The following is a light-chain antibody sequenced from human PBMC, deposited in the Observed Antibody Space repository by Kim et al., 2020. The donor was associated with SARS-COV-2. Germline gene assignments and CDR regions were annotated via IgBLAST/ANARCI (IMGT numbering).Light chain of an antibody. CDR2: LGS. V-gene: IGKV2-28*01. Sequence: DIVMTHPPLSLPVTPGEPASISCRSSQSLLHSNGYNYLDWYLQKPGQSPQLLIYLGSNRVSGVPDRFSGSGSGTDFTLKISRVEAEDVGVYYCMQALQTPWTFGQGTKVDIK. CDR3: MQALQTPWT. J-gene: IGKJ1*01. CDR1: QSLLHSNGYNY.